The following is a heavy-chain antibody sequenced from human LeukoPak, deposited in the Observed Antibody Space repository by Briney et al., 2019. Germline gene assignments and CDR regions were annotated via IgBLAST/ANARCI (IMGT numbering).Heavy chain of an antibody. Sequence: PGGSLRLSCAASGFTFSSYGMHWVRQVPGKGLEWVAVISYDGSNKYYADSVKGRFTISRDNSKNTLYLQMNSLRAEDTAVYYCAKRVVVVITGHNWFDPWGQGTLVTVSS. V-gene: IGHV3-30*18. CDR3: AKRVVVVITGHNWFDP. D-gene: IGHD3-22*01. CDR1: GFTFSSYG. J-gene: IGHJ5*02. CDR2: ISYDGSNK.